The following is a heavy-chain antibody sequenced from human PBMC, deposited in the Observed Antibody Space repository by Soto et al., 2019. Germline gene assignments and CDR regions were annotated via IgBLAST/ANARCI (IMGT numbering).Heavy chain of an antibody. Sequence: SETLSLTCTVSGGSISSYYWSWIRQPPGKGLEWIGYIYYSGSTNYNPSLKSRVMVSVDTSKNQFSLKLSSVTAADTAVYYCARHPSDFWFDPWGQGTLVTVSS. CDR1: GGSISSYY. V-gene: IGHV4-59*08. D-gene: IGHD2-21*02. CDR3: ARHPSDFWFDP. J-gene: IGHJ5*02. CDR2: IYYSGST.